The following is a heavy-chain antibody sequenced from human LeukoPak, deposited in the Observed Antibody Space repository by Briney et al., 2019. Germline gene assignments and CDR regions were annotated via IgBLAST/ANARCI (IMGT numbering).Heavy chain of an antibody. D-gene: IGHD3-9*01. CDR3: AKDDRLGRYYDILTGYSPDY. V-gene: IGHV3-30*04. CDR2: ISYDGSNK. Sequence: PGGSLRLSCAASGFTFSSYAMHWVRQAPGKGLEWVAVISYDGSNKYYADSVKGRFTISRDNSKNTLYLQMNSLRAEDTAVYYCAKDDRLGRYYDILTGYSPDYWGQGTLVTVSS. CDR1: GFTFSSYA. J-gene: IGHJ4*02.